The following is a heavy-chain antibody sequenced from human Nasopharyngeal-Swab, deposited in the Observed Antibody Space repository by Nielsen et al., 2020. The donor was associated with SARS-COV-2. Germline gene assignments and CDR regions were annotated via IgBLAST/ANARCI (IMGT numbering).Heavy chain of an antibody. D-gene: IGHD6-13*01. Sequence: WIRQPPGKGLEWIGYIYYSGSTCYNPSLKSRVTISVDTSKNQFSLKLSSVTAADTAVYYCARMKGSWYLDPWGQGTLVTVSS. CDR3: ARMKGSWYLDP. V-gene: IGHV4-59*01. J-gene: IGHJ5*02. CDR2: IYYSGST.